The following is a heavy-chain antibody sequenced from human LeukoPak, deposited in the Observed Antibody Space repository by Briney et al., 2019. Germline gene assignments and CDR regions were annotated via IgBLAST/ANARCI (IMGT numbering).Heavy chain of an antibody. V-gene: IGHV4-34*01. D-gene: IGHD6-19*01. CDR3: AGGRSSSGWYPWFDP. CDR2: INHSGST. CDR1: GGSFSGYY. J-gene: IGHJ5*02. Sequence: PSETLSLTCAVYGGSFSGYYWSWIRQPPGKGLEWIGEINHSGSTNYNPSLKSRVTISVDTSKNQFSLKLSSVTAADTAVYYCAGGRSSSGWYPWFDPWGQGTLVTVSS.